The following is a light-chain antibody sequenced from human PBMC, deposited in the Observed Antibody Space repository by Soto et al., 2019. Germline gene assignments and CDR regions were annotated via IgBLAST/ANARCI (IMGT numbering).Light chain of an antibody. CDR3: QYYGNSPLT. V-gene: IGKV3-20*01. J-gene: IGKJ1*01. CDR2: GAS. CDR1: QSVSSNY. Sequence: IVLTQSPGTLSLSPGERATLSCRASQSVSSNYLAWYQQKPGQTPSLLIYGASTRATGIPDRFSGSGSGTDFTLTISRLEREDFAVYYCQYYGNSPLTFGQGTKVDI.